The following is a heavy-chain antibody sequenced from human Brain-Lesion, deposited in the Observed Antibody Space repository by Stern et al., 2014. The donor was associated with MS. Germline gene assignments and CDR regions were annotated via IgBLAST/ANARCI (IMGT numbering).Heavy chain of an antibody. V-gene: IGHV1-69*02. Sequence: AQLVESGAELKKPGSSVKVSCKASGGTFSSYTVSWVRQAPGQGIEWMGKIIPILGVANYAPKFQGRVTITADKFTGTAYMEVTSLRSEDTAIYYCTTSPYGLDAWGQGTTVTVSS. J-gene: IGHJ6*02. CDR2: IIPILGVA. D-gene: IGHD1-14*01. CDR1: GGTFSSYT. CDR3: TTSPYGLDA.